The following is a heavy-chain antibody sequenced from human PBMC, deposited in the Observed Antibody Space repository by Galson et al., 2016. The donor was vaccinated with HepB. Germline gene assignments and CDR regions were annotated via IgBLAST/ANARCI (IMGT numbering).Heavy chain of an antibody. CDR3: APFYYGMDV. CDR1: GFSLTTSGVG. J-gene: IGHJ6*02. V-gene: IGHV2-5*02. Sequence: PALVKPTQTLMLTCTFSGFSLTTSGVGVGWIRQPPGRALEWLTLIFWDDDKRYNPSLKSRLTIAKDTSKNQVVLRMANVDPVDTATYYCAPFYYGMDVWGQGTTVTVSS. CDR2: IFWDDDK.